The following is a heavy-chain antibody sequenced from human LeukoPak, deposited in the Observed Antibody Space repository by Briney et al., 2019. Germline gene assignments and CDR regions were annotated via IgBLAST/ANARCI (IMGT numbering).Heavy chain of an antibody. V-gene: IGHV4-34*01. CDR3: ARSGYSSGWYILYY. CDR2: INHSGST. CDR1: GGSFSGYY. J-gene: IGHJ4*02. Sequence: SETLSLTCAVYGGSFSGYYWSWIRQPPGKGLEWIGEINHSGSTNYNPSLKSQVTISVDTSKNQFSLKLSSVTAADTAVYYCARSGYSSGWYILYYWGQGTLVTVSS. D-gene: IGHD6-19*01.